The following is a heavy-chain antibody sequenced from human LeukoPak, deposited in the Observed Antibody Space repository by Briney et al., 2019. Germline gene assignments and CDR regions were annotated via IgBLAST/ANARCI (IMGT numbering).Heavy chain of an antibody. Sequence: PSETLSLTCTVSGGSLRRADYFWGWIRQSPGKGLEWIGSIYYSGSTYYNPSLQSRVTKSVDTSKNQFSLKLSSVTAADTAVYYCARDYRGDYSAYWYFDLWGRGTLVTVSS. D-gene: IGHD4-17*01. V-gene: IGHV4-39*07. CDR3: ARDYRGDYSAYWYFDL. CDR1: GGSLRRADYF. CDR2: IYYSGST. J-gene: IGHJ2*01.